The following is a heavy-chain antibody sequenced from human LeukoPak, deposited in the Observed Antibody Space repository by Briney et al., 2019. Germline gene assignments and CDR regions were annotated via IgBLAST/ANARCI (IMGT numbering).Heavy chain of an antibody. V-gene: IGHV3-21*01. CDR3: AREGRNDFWSGYYSGGRGYFDY. CDR2: ISSRSSYI. D-gene: IGHD3-3*01. Sequence: PGGSLRLSCAASGFTFSTYTMNWVRQAPGKGLEWVSSISSRSSYIYYADSVKGRFTISRDNSKNTLYLQMNSLRAEDTAVYYCAREGRNDFWSGYYSGGRGYFDYWGQGTLVTVSS. J-gene: IGHJ4*02. CDR1: GFTFSTYT.